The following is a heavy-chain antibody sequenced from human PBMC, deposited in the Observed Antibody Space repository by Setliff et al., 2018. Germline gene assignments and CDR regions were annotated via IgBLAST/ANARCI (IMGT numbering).Heavy chain of an antibody. Sequence: LRLSCAASGFTLRNSGMHWVRQAPGRGLEWVTFISYDGFKIYYAESMKGRFTISRDISTNTLFLEIDSLRSEDTGLYYCAREGSIGWSQYFHHWGQGTPVTV. CDR2: ISYDGFKI. D-gene: IGHD6-19*01. CDR1: GFTLRNSG. V-gene: IGHV3-30*03. CDR3: AREGSIGWSQYFHH. J-gene: IGHJ1*01.